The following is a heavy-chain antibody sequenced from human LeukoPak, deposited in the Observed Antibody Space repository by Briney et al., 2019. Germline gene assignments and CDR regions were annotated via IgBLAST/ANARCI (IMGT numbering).Heavy chain of an antibody. Sequence: SETLSLTCTVSEDSISNYYWSWIRQPPGKGLEWLGNIHYSGSTKTNPSLKSRVTLSVDAPKNQFSLKLTSLTAADTAVFYCARRRQVSWYSPYAFDIWGRGTMVTVSS. CDR1: EDSISNYY. CDR2: IHYSGST. J-gene: IGHJ3*02. CDR3: ARRRQVSWYSPYAFDI. D-gene: IGHD6-13*01. V-gene: IGHV4-59*08.